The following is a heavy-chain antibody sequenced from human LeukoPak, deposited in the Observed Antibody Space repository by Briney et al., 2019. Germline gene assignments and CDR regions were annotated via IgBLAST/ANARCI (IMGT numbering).Heavy chain of an antibody. CDR3: AREHDYADYGTFDY. J-gene: IGHJ4*02. V-gene: IGHV3-30*04. Sequence: GGSLRLSCAASGFTFSSYAMHWVRQAPGKGLEWVAVISYDGSNKYYADSVKGRFTISRDNSKNTLYLQMNSLKAEDTAVYYCAREHDYADYGTFDYWGQGTLVTVSS. CDR2: ISYDGSNK. CDR1: GFTFSSYA. D-gene: IGHD4-17*01.